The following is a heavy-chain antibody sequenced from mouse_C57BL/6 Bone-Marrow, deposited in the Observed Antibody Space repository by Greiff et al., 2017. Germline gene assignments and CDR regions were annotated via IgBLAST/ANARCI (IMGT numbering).Heavy chain of an antibody. J-gene: IGHJ4*01. CDR2: IYPGNSDT. D-gene: IGHD1-1*01. CDR1: GYTFTSYW. V-gene: IGHV1-5*01. CDR3: TRSGFYYGSISYYAMDY. Sequence: EVKLVESGTVLARPGASVKMSCKTSGYTFTSYWMHWVKQRPGQGLEWIGAIYPGNSDTSYNQKFKGKAKLTAVTSASTAYMELSSLTNEDSAVYYCTRSGFYYGSISYYAMDYWGQGTSVTVSS.